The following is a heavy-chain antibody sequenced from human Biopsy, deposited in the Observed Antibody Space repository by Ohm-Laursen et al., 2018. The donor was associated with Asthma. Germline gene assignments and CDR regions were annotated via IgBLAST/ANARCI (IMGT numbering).Heavy chain of an antibody. CDR3: ARGQKSAGDRWFDP. CDR2: INPNRGAT. V-gene: IGHV1-2*06. Sequence: SSVKVSCKVSGYTFTSYYMHWVRQAPGQGLEWMGRINPNRGATNYAQKFQGRVTMTRDTSISTAYMEVSRLRSDDTAVYYCARGQKSAGDRWFDPWGQGTLVTVSS. D-gene: IGHD6-13*01. CDR1: GYTFTSYY. J-gene: IGHJ5*02.